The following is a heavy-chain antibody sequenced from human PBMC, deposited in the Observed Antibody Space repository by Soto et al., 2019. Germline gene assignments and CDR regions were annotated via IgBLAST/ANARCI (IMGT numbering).Heavy chain of an antibody. CDR2: LGGNSVST. D-gene: IGHD3-22*01. Sequence: GGSLRLSCVASGFRFDGHAMHWVRQTPGKGLEWVSGLGGNSVSTDYADFVKGRFTISRDNTKNSLYLQMNSLRAEDTAVYYCAKSPGMYYYDSSGYYHYDYWGQGTLVTVSS. CDR3: AKSPGMYYYDSSGYYHYDY. CDR1: GFRFDGHA. J-gene: IGHJ4*02. V-gene: IGHV3-9*01.